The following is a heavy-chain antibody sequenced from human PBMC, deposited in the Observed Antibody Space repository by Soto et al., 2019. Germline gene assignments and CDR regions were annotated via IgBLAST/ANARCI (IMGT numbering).Heavy chain of an antibody. D-gene: IGHD2-15*01. Sequence: LSLTCTVSGASISGYHWGWIRQPPGKGLEWIGYMSYSGSTNYSPSLKSRVTMSVDTSKNQFSLKLNSVTAADTAMYYCAREGSYKNYYYYGMDVWGQGTTVTVSS. J-gene: IGHJ6*02. CDR2: MSYSGST. CDR3: AREGSYKNYYYYGMDV. CDR1: GASISGYH. V-gene: IGHV4-4*08.